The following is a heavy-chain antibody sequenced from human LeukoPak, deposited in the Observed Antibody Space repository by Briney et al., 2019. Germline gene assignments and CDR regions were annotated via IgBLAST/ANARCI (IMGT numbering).Heavy chain of an antibody. V-gene: IGHV1-18*01. J-gene: IGHJ4*02. D-gene: IGHD3-22*01. Sequence: ASVKVSCKASGYTFTSYGISWVRQAPGQGLEWVGWISAYNGNTNYAQKLQGRVTMTTDTSTSTAYMELRSLRSDDTAVYYCARDPPYYYDSSGYYDYWGQGTLVTVSS. CDR1: GYTFTSYG. CDR3: ARDPPYYYDSSGYYDY. CDR2: ISAYNGNT.